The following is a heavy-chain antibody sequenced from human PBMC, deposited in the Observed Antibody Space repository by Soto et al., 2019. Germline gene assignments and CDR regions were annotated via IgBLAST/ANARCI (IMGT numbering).Heavy chain of an antibody. CDR1: GYTFTSYD. J-gene: IGHJ3*02. D-gene: IGHD3-22*01. CDR3: AREGIAVVNNDAFDI. V-gene: IGHV1-8*01. Sequence: ASVKVSCKASGYTFTSYDINWVRQATGQGLEWMGWMNPNSGNTGYAQKFQGRVTMTRNTSTSTVYMELSSLRSEDTAVYYCAREGIAVVNNDAFDIWGQGTMVTVSS. CDR2: MNPNSGNT.